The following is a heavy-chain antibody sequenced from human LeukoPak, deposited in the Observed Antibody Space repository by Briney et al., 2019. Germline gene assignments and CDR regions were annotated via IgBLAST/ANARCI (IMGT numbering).Heavy chain of an antibody. J-gene: IGHJ3*02. D-gene: IGHD3-9*01. V-gene: IGHV4-34*01. CDR3: ARGSRVLRYFDWLSSGAFDI. CDR2: INHSGST. Sequence: SETLSLTCAVYGGSFSGYYWSWIRQPPGKGLEWIGEINHSGSTNYNSSLKSRVTISVDTSKNQFSLKLSSVTAADTAVYYCARGSRVLRYFDWLSSGAFDIWGQGTMVTVSS. CDR1: GGSFSGYY.